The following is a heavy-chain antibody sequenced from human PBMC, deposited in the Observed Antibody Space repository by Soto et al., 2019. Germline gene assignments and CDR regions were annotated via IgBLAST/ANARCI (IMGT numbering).Heavy chain of an antibody. CDR1: GFAFSTYG. CDR3: AKDLIQFLEWFRPYFDD. CDR2: ISYDGTNE. D-gene: IGHD3-3*01. V-gene: IGHV3-30*18. Sequence: SLRLSCAASGFAFSTYGLNWVRQAPGKGLEWVAFISYDGTNEYYADSVKGRFTISRDSSKNTLSLQMSSLRPEDTAIYYCAKDLIQFLEWFRPYFDDWGQGTLVTVSS. J-gene: IGHJ4*02.